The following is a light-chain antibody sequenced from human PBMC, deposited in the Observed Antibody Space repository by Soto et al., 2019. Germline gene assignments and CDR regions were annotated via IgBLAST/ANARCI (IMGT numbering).Light chain of an antibody. CDR3: AAWDDSLRGVV. CDR1: SSNIGSNT. V-gene: IGLV1-47*01. Sequence: QSVLTQPPSASGTPGQRVTISCSGSSSNIGSNTVNWYQQLPGAAPKLLVYRDNQRPSGVPDRFSGSKSGTSASLAISGLRSDDEADYYCAAWDDSLRGVVFGGGTQLTVL. J-gene: IGLJ2*01. CDR2: RDN.